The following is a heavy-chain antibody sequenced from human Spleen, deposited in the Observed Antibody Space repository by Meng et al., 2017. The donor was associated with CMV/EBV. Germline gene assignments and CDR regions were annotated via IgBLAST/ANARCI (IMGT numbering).Heavy chain of an antibody. CDR2: ISSSSSYI. CDR3: ARVRFGGVIVSDY. D-gene: IGHD3-16*02. V-gene: IGHV3-21*01. J-gene: IGHJ4*02. Sequence: GGSLRLSCAASGFTFSSYSMNWVRQAPGKGLEWVSSISSSSSYIYYADSVKGRFTISRDNAKNSLYRQMNSLRAEDTAVYYCARVRFGGVIVSDYWGQGTLVTVSS. CDR1: GFTFSSYS.